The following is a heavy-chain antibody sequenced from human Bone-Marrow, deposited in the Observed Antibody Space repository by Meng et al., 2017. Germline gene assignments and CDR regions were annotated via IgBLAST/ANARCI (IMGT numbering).Heavy chain of an antibody. J-gene: IGHJ5*02. V-gene: IGHV4-31*03. CDR1: GGSISSGTYY. D-gene: IGHD3-22*01. CDR2: IHYSGST. CDR3: ARYVFDSSSLYSNWFDP. Sequence: QVQLQESGPGLVKPSQTLFLTCTVSGGSISSGTYYWGWIRQLPGKVLEWIAYIHYSGSTYYSPSLKSRVTISVDTSKNQLSLKLSSMTAADTAVYYCARYVFDSSSLYSNWFDPWGQGTLVTVSS.